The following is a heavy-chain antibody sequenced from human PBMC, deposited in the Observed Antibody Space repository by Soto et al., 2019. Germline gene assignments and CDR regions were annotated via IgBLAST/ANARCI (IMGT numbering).Heavy chain of an antibody. CDR3: ARLNKLRNDAFDI. V-gene: IGHV4-30-2*01. Sequence: SETLSLTCAVSGGSISSDYYSWSWIRQPPGKDLEWIGYIYHGGSTYYNPSLRSRVTLSVDTSKNQFSLRLTSVTAADTAVYSCARLNKLRNDAFDIWGKGTLVTVSS. CDR1: GGSISSDYYS. D-gene: IGHD3-16*01. CDR2: IYHGGST. J-gene: IGHJ3*02.